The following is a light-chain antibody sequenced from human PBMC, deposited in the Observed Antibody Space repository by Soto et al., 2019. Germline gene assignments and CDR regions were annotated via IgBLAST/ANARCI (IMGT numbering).Light chain of an antibody. Sequence: QSALTQPPSASGSPGESVTISCTATSSDVGYSNSVCWHQQHPGKAPKLMIYEVSKRATGVPDRFSGSKSGNTASLTVSGLQAEDEADYYCSSYAGSYNVVFGTGTKLTVL. CDR2: EVS. V-gene: IGLV2-8*01. CDR1: SSDVGYSNS. CDR3: SSYAGSYNVV. J-gene: IGLJ1*01.